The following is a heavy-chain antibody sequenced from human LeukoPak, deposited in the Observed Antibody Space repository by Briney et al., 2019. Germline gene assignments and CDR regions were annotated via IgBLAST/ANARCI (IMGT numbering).Heavy chain of an antibody. V-gene: IGHV4-59*08. CDR3: ASSSSGTFDY. J-gene: IGHJ4*02. CDR2: IYYSGST. Sequence: PSETLSLTCTVSGGSISGHYWSWIRQPPGKGLEWIGYIYYSGSTNYNPSLKSRATISVDTSKNQFSLKLSSVTAADTAVYYCASSSSGTFDYWGQGTLVTVSS. CDR1: GGSISGHY. D-gene: IGHD6-19*01.